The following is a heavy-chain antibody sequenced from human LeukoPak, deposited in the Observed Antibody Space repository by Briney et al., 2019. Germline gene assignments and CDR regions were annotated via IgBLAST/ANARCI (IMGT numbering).Heavy chain of an antibody. CDR1: GYTFTSYD. CDR2: VNPNSGNT. J-gene: IGHJ4*02. CDR3: ARGSYYDRLDY. Sequence: ASVKVSCKASGYTFTSYDINWVRQATGQGLEWMGWVNPNSGNTGYAQKFQGRVTMTRDTSTSTVYMELSSLRSEDTAVYYCARGSYYDRLDYWGQGTLVTVSS. D-gene: IGHD3-22*01. V-gene: IGHV1-8*01.